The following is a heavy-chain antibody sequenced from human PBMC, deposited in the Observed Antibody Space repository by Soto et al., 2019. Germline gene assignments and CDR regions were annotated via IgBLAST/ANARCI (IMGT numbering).Heavy chain of an antibody. CDR2: IYPGDSDT. Sequence: PGESLKISCKGSVYSFTSYWIGWLRQMPGKGLEWLGMIYPGDSDTRYSPSFQCQVTISADRSISTAYLQWSSLKASDTAMYYCARPDSSGYYYGHDAFDIWGQGTMVPVSS. CDR3: ARPDSSGYYYGHDAFDI. V-gene: IGHV5-51*01. J-gene: IGHJ3*02. D-gene: IGHD3-22*01. CDR1: VYSFTSYW.